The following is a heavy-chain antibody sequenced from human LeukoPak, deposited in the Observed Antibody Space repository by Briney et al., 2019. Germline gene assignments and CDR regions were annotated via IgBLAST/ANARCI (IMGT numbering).Heavy chain of an antibody. CDR1: GFTFSNAW. J-gene: IGHJ5*02. Sequence: GGSLRLSCAASGFTFSNAWMSWVRQAPGKGLEWVGRKSKTDGGTTDYAAPVKGRFTISRDDSKNTLYMQMNSLKTEDTAVYYCAFYYYGTRRFDPWGQGTLVTVSS. CDR3: AFYYYGTRRFDP. CDR2: KSKTDGGTT. D-gene: IGHD3-10*01. V-gene: IGHV3-15*01.